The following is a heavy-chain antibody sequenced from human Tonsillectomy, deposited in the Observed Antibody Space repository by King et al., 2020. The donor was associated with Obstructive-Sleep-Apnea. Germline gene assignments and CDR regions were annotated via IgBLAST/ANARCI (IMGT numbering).Heavy chain of an antibody. CDR2: ITTIIHYI. CDR3: TSALGSRALRDNWFDL. J-gene: IGHJ5*02. D-gene: IGHD3-10*01. Sequence: VQLVESGGGLVKPGGSLRLSCAASGFIFSDDDMNWVRRAPWKGLEWVSSITTIIHYIYYADSVKGRFTISRDNANNLVYLQRSSLRAEDTAMYYCTSALGSRALRDNWFDLWGQGTLVTVSS. CDR1: GFIFSDDD. V-gene: IGHV3-21*01.